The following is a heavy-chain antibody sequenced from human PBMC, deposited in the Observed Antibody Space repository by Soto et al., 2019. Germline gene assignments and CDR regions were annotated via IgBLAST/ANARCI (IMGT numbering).Heavy chain of an antibody. J-gene: IGHJ4*02. CDR1: GFTFSSYS. V-gene: IGHV3-21*01. CDR2: ISSSSSYI. Sequence: GGSLRLSCAASGFTFSSYSMNWVRQAPGKGLEWVSSISSSSSYIYYADSVKGRFTISRDNAKNSLYLQMNSLRVEDTAVYYCARTGEQQLDDFDYWGQGTLVTVSS. CDR3: ARTGEQQLDDFDY. D-gene: IGHD6-13*01.